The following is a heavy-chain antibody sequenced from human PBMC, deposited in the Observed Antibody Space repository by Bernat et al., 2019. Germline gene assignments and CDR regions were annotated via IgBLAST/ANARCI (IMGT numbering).Heavy chain of an antibody. J-gene: IGHJ4*02. V-gene: IGHV3-23*01. Sequence: EVQLLESGGGLVQPGGSLRLSCSASGFTFSNYAMSWVRQAPGKGLEWVSLITGRGDYTYYGDSVTGRFSISRDNSKNTLYLQMNNLRVEDTAVYYCARDLLYDTRSYYSPFGYWGQGTLATVSS. D-gene: IGHD3-22*01. CDR1: GFTFSNYA. CDR3: ARDLLYDTRSYYSPFGY. CDR2: ITGRGDYT.